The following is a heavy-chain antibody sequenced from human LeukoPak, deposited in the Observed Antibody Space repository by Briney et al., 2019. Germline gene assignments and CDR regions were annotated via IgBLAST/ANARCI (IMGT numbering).Heavy chain of an antibody. J-gene: IGHJ4*02. CDR2: INHSGST. CDR3: ARCPYDFWSGYYGSYFDY. D-gene: IGHD3-3*01. V-gene: IGHV4-34*01. CDR1: GGSFSGYY. Sequence: PSETLSLTCAVYGGSFSGYYWSWIRQPPGKGLEWIGEINHSGSTNYNPSLKSRVTISVDTSKNQFSLKLSSVTAADTAVYYCARCPYDFWSGYYGSYFDYWGQGTLVTVSS.